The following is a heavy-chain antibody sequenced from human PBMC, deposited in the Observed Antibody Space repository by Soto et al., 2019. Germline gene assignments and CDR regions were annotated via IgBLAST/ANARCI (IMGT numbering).Heavy chain of an antibody. CDR1: GDTFNFYS. Sequence: QVQLVQSGAEVKRPGSSVKVSCKASGDTFNFYSINWVRQAPGLGLEWMGRVNPIVSMSNYAQKFQGRATIPADKSTSTAYMELSSLRSEDTAIYYCASSYGSGYRAFDYWGQGALVTVSS. CDR2: VNPIVSMS. J-gene: IGHJ4*02. CDR3: ASSYGSGYRAFDY. D-gene: IGHD3-10*01. V-gene: IGHV1-69*02.